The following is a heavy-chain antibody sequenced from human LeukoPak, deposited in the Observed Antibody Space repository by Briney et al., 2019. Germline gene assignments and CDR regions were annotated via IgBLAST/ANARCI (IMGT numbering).Heavy chain of an antibody. CDR2: MNPSSGKT. CDR1: GYTFTDYD. Sequence: GASVKLSCKASGYTFTDYDLNWVRQASGQGLEWMAWMNPSSGKTGYAQKFQGRVTITRNRSISTAYMELSRLRSDDTAVYYCARDPHSSTSCWGQGTLVTVSS. V-gene: IGHV1-8*03. D-gene: IGHD2-2*01. CDR3: ARDPHSSTSC. J-gene: IGHJ4*02.